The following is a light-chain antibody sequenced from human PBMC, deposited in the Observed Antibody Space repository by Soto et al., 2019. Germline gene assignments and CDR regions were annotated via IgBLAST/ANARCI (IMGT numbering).Light chain of an antibody. CDR3: QQSFTTPLT. V-gene: IGKV1-39*01. Sequence: DVQVTQTPSSLSASIGYRVTITWRASQNIGRFLNWHQQKPGKAPNVLINVASTLRSGVPSRFSGSGSGTDFNLTINSLQPEDFATYFCQQSFTTPLTIGGGTKVDI. CDR2: VAS. CDR1: QNIGRF. J-gene: IGKJ4*01.